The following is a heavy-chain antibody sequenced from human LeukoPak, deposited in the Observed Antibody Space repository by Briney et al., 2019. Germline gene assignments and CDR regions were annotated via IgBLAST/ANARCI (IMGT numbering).Heavy chain of an antibody. V-gene: IGHV4-34*01. D-gene: IGHD5-12*01. CDR2: INDSGNT. J-gene: IGHJ4*02. Sequence: PSETLSLTCAVYGGSFSGYYWNWIRQPPGKGLEWIGEINDSGNTNHNPSPKSRVTLSVDTTKNQFSLKLSSVTAADSAIYYCARGLGDSGYDFLVYWGQGSLVTVSS. CDR1: GGSFSGYY. CDR3: ARGLGDSGYDFLVY.